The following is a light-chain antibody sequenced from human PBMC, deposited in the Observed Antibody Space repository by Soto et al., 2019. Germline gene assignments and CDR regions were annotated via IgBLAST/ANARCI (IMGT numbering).Light chain of an antibody. Sequence: QSVLTQPPSVSGAPGQWVTFPCNGRSSNPGAPFHVHWYQHLPGTAPKLLIYDTNNRPSGVPARFSGSKSGTSASLAITGLQAEDEAVYYCHSYDRSLSGYVFGTGTKVTVL. CDR1: SSNPGAPFH. V-gene: IGLV1-40*01. CDR3: HSYDRSLSGYV. J-gene: IGLJ1*01. CDR2: DTN.